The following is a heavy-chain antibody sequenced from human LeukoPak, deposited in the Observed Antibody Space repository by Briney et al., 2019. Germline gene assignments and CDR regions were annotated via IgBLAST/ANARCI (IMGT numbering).Heavy chain of an antibody. V-gene: IGHV4-61*05. CDR3: ARDHRAGDTSGWRPYYYYGMDV. D-gene: IGHD6-19*01. Sequence: KSSETLSLTCTVSGDSISSSSSYWGWIRQPPGTGLEWIGNIYYSGRTNSGRTNYNPSLKSRLTISVDTSKNQFSLELSSVTAADTAVYYCARDHRAGDTSGWRPYYYYGMDVWGQGTTVTVSS. CDR1: GDSISSSSSY. J-gene: IGHJ6*02. CDR2: IYYSGRTNSGRT.